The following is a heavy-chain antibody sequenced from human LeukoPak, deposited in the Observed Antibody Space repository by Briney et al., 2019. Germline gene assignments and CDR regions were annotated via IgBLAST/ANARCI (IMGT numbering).Heavy chain of an antibody. CDR1: GGSISSSSYY. D-gene: IGHD3-22*01. Sequence: PSETLSLTCTVSGGSISSSSYYWGWIRQPPGKGLEWIGSIYHSGSTYYNPSLKSRVTISVDTSKNQFSLKLSSVTAADTAVYYCARHGGYYDTSGYHYYFDDWGQGTLVTVSS. J-gene: IGHJ4*02. CDR2: IYHSGST. CDR3: ARHGGYYDTSGYHYYFDD. V-gene: IGHV4-39*01.